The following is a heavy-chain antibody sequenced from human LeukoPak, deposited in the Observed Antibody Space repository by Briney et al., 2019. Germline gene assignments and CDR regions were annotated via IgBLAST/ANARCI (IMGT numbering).Heavy chain of an antibody. CDR1: GYTFTSYG. V-gene: IGHV1-18*01. D-gene: IGHD2-2*01. Sequence: GASVKVSCKASGYTFTSYGISWVRQAPGQGLEWMGWISAYNGNTNYAQKLQGRVTMTTDTSTSTAYMELRSLRSDDTAVYYCAGLIVVVPAAPNWFDHWGQGTLITVSS. CDR3: AGLIVVVPAAPNWFDH. CDR2: ISAYNGNT. J-gene: IGHJ5*02.